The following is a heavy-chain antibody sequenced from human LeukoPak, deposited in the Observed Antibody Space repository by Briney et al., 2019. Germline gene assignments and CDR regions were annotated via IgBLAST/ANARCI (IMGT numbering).Heavy chain of an antibody. CDR1: GGSISSYY. CDR3: VRAYYYDSSGYYYAVAFDI. V-gene: IGHV4-59*01. Sequence: PSETLSLTCTVAGGSISSYYWSWIRQPPGKGLEWIGYIYYSGSTNYNPSLKSRVTISVDTSKNQFSLKLSSVTAADTAVYYCVRAYYYDSSGYYYAVAFDIWGQGTMVTVSS. CDR2: IYYSGST. J-gene: IGHJ3*02. D-gene: IGHD3-22*01.